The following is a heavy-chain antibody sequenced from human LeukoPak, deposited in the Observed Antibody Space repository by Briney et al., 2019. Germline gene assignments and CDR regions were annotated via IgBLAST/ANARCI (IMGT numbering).Heavy chain of an antibody. CDR3: AKDWGSGWMGAFDY. CDR2: ISYDGSNK. D-gene: IGHD6-19*01. CDR1: GFTFSSYG. V-gene: IGHV3-30*18. Sequence: GGSLRLSCAASGFTFSSYGMHWVRQAPGKGLEWVAVISYDGSNKYYADSVKGRFTISRDNSKNTLYLQMSSLRAEDTAVYYCAKDWGSGWMGAFDYWGQGTLVTVSS. J-gene: IGHJ4*02.